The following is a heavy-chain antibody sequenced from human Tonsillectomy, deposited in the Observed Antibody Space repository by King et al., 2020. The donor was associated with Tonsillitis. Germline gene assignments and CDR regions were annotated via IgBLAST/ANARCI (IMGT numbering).Heavy chain of an antibody. CDR1: GGSFSGYY. CDR2: INHSGST. CDR3: ARGRAMVRGGMPLDY. V-gene: IGHV4-34*01. J-gene: IGHJ4*02. Sequence: VQLQQWGAGLLKPSETLSLTCAVYGGSFSGYYWSWIRQPPGKGLEWIGEINHSGSTNYNPSLKSRVTVSVDTSKNQFSLKLSSVTAADTAVYYCARGRAMVRGGMPLDYWGQGTLVTVSS. D-gene: IGHD3-10*01.